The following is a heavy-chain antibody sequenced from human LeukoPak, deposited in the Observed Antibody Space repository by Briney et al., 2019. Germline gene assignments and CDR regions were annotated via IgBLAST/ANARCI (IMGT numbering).Heavy chain of an antibody. CDR3: ARRAAMVPIDY. CDR2: IYYSGST. J-gene: IGHJ4*02. D-gene: IGHD5-18*01. V-gene: IGHV4-59*01. Sequence: SETLSLTCTVSGGSISSYYWSWIRQPPGKGLEWIGYIYYSGSTNYNPSLKSRVTISVDTSKNQFSLKLSSVTAADTAVYYCARRAAMVPIDYWGQGTLVTVSS. CDR1: GGSISSYY.